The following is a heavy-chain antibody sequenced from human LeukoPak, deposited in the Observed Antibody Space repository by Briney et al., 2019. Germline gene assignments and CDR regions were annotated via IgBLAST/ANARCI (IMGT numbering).Heavy chain of an antibody. J-gene: IGHJ4*02. CDR3: ARHLSGVTGYTYGRGIDY. CDR1: GFTFNNYA. CDR2: LSGSGGIT. V-gene: IGHV3-23*01. Sequence: GGSLRLSCSASGFTFNNYAMLWVRQAPGKGLEWVSGLSGSGGITNYANSVKGRFSISRDNSKNTMSLQMNTLRAEDTAVYYCARHLSGVTGYTYGRGIDYWGQGTLVTVSS. D-gene: IGHD5-18*01.